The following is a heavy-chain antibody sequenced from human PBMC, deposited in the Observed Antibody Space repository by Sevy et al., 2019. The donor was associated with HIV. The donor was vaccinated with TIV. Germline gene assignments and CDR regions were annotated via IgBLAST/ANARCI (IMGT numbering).Heavy chain of an antibody. V-gene: IGHV3-30-3*01. Sequence: GGSLRLSCAASGFTFFAYTMHWVRQAPGKGLEWVALISYDINNKYYADSVKGRFTISRDNSKNTLYQQMNSLRPEDTAVYYCARDLASSGNGLDVWGQGTTVTVSS. CDR3: ARDLASSGNGLDV. CDR1: GFTFFAYT. J-gene: IGHJ6*02. D-gene: IGHD3-3*02. CDR2: ISYDINNK.